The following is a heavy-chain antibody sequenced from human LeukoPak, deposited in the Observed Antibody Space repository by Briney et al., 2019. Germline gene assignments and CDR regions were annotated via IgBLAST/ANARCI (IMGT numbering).Heavy chain of an antibody. CDR3: ARDHFASVVGATG. V-gene: IGHV1-69*13. Sequence: ASVKVSCKAPGGSFGRYAISWVRQAPGQGLEWMGGIVPILGTANYAQKFQGRVTITADDSTGTAYMELTSLRSADTAVYYCARDHFASVVGATGWGQGTLSPSPQ. D-gene: IGHD1-26*01. CDR1: GGSFGRYA. CDR2: IVPILGTA. J-gene: IGHJ4*02.